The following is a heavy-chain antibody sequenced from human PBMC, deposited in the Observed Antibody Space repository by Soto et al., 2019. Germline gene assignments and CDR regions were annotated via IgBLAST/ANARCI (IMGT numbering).Heavy chain of an antibody. Sequence: QVQLQESGPGLVKPSETLSLTCTVSGGSVSSGSYYWSWIRQPPGKGLEWIGYIYYSGSTNYNPSLKSRVTISVDTSKIQFSLKLSSVTAADTAVYYCARAEVGIYYFDYWGQGTLVTVSS. J-gene: IGHJ4*02. CDR1: GGSVSSGSYY. D-gene: IGHD3-3*02. V-gene: IGHV4-61*01. CDR2: IYYSGST. CDR3: ARAEVGIYYFDY.